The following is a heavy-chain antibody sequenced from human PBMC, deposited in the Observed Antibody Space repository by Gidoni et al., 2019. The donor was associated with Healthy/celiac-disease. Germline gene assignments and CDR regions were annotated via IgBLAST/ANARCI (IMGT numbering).Heavy chain of an antibody. CDR3: ARLRSGSGWYYFDF. V-gene: IGHV3-21*02. J-gene: IGHJ4*02. Sequence: EVQLVESGGGLVNPGGSLRLSCAATGFTFSPYSMNWVRQAPGKVLEWVSSTDGSSTYIYYADSVKGRFTVSRDNAKNSLYLQMSSLRAEDTAVYYCARLRSGSGWYYFDFWGPGTLVTVSS. CDR2: TDGSSTYI. D-gene: IGHD6-19*01. CDR1: GFTFSPYS.